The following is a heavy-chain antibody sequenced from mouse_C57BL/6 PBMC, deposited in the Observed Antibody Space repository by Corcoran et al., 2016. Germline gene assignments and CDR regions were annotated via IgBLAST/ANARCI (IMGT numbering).Heavy chain of an antibody. CDR3: ARDSNWYFDV. V-gene: IGHV9-3*01. Sequence: QIQLVQSGPELQKPGETVKISCKTSGYTFTTYGMSWMKQAPGKGLKWMGWMNIYSGVPTYADDFKGRFALSLETSASTAYLEINNLKSEDTATYFCARDSNWYFDVWGIGTTVTVSS. CDR2: MNIYSGVP. D-gene: IGHD2-5*01. J-gene: IGHJ1*03. CDR1: GYTFTTYG.